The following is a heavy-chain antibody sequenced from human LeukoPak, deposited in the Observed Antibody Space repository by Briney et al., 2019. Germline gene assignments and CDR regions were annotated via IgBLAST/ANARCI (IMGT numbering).Heavy chain of an antibody. CDR2: INQDGSEK. D-gene: IGHD5-24*01. Sequence: PGGSLRLSCEVSGLIFRSYWMSWVRQAPGKGLEWVANINQDGSEKYFVDSVRGRFTISRDNAKNSLHLQMNTLRAEDTAVYYCARVDGYNQRYYFDYWGQGTLVTVSS. J-gene: IGHJ4*02. CDR1: GLIFRSYW. V-gene: IGHV3-7*01. CDR3: ARVDGYNQRYYFDY.